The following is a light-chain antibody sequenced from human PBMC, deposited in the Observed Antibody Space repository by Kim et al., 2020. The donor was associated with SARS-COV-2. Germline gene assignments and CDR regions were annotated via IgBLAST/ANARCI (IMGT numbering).Light chain of an antibody. Sequence: ASVGDRVTITCRASQRLTSWLAWYQQKPGKAPKLLIFKASSLESGVPSRFSGSGSGTEFTLTISSLQPDDFATYYCQQYETYSWTFGQGTKVDIK. CDR2: KAS. CDR1: QRLTSW. V-gene: IGKV1-5*03. CDR3: QQYETYSWT. J-gene: IGKJ1*01.